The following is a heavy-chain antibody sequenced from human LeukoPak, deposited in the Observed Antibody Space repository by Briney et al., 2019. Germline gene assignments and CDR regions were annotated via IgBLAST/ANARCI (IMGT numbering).Heavy chain of an antibody. J-gene: IGHJ5*02. CDR2: INPNSGAT. V-gene: IGHV1-2*02. Sequence: GASVKVSCKASGYTFTGYYMHWVRQAPGQGLECMGWINPNSGATNYAQKFQGRVTMTRDTSISTAYMELSRLRSDDTAVYYCARDFQGYCRGGSCHWGFDPWGQGTPVTVSS. CDR3: ARDFQGYCRGGSCHWGFDP. CDR1: GYTFTGYY. D-gene: IGHD2-15*01.